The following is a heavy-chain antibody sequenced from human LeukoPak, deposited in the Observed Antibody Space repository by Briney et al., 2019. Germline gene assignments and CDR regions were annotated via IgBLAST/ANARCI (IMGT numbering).Heavy chain of an antibody. CDR1: GYTFTSCD. CDR2: MNPNSGNT. Sequence: GGSGKYSCKASGYTFTSCDINWVRQATGQGLEWMGWMNPNSGNTGYAQKFQGRVTMTRNTSISTAYMELSSLRSEDTAVYYCAKNRRIAAAGPLGRGFDPWGQGTLVTVSS. D-gene: IGHD6-13*01. V-gene: IGHV1-8*01. CDR3: AKNRRIAAAGPLGRGFDP. J-gene: IGHJ5*02.